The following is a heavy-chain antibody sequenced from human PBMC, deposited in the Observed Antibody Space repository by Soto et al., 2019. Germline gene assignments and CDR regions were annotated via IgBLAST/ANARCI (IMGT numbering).Heavy chain of an antibody. CDR3: AREPRYCSGGSCSIMGDAFDI. V-gene: IGHV3-66*01. Sequence: EVQLVESGGGLVQPGGSLRLSCVASGFTVTDIYMNWVRQAPGKGLEWVSVIYKDFTDYADFVKGRFSVSTDSSKNALYRQMDNLRAEDTAVYYCAREPRYCSGGSCSIMGDAFDIWGQGAMVTVS. CDR2: IYKDFT. D-gene: IGHD2-15*01. CDR1: GFTVTDIY. J-gene: IGHJ3*02.